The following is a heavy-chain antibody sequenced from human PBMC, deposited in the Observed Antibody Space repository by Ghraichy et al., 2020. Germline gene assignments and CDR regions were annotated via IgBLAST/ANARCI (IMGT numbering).Heavy chain of an antibody. CDR1: GYRFTSYW. D-gene: IGHD6-19*01. CDR2: IDPYGSYT. V-gene: IGHV5-10-1*01. Sequence: GESLNISCKGSGYRFTSYWISWVRQTPGKGLEWMGRIDPYGSYTNYSPSFQGHVTISADKSISTAYLQWSSLKASDTAMYYCARHLAKGSSGWYHWGQGTLVTVSS. CDR3: ARHLAKGSSGWYH. J-gene: IGHJ5*02.